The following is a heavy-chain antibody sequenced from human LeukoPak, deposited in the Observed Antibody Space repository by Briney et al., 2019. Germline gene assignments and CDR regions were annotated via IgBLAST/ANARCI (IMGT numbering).Heavy chain of an antibody. CDR2: ISSSSIYI. Sequence: TGGSLRLSCVASGFTFSSYNMNWVRQAPRKGLEWVSSISSSSIYIYYADSVKGRFTISRDNAKNSLYLQMNSLRAEDTALYYCVRITMVRVYYMDVWGKGTTVTVSS. CDR3: VRITMVRVYYMDV. CDR1: GFTFSSYN. V-gene: IGHV3-21*04. J-gene: IGHJ6*03. D-gene: IGHD3-10*01.